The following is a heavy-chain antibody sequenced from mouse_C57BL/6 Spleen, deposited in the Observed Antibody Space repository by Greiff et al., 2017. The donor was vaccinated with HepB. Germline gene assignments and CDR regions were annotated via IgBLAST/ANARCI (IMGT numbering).Heavy chain of an antibody. Sequence: VQLQQSGPELVKPGASVKISCKASGYAFSSSWMNWVKQRPGKGLEWIGRIYPGDGDTNYNGKFKGKATLTADKSSSTAYMQLSSLTSEASAVYFCARYDYGSSYLDYWGQGTTLTVSS. CDR3: ARYDYGSSYLDY. CDR2: IYPGDGDT. V-gene: IGHV1-82*01. J-gene: IGHJ2*01. D-gene: IGHD1-1*01. CDR1: GYAFSSSW.